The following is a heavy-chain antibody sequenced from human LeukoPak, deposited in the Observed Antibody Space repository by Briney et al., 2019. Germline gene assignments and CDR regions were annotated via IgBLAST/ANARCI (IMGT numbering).Heavy chain of an antibody. CDR2: INPKRGGP. V-gene: IGHV1-2*02. CDR1: GYTFSGYY. D-gene: IGHD1-14*01. CDR3: ARGPGLTAILDWFDP. Sequence: ASVKVSCKASGYTFSGYYMHWVRQAPGQGLEWMVWINPKRGGPNYAQTFQGRVTLTRDTSISTVYMELRRLRSDDTAVYNCARGPGLTAILDWFDPWGQGTLVTVSS. J-gene: IGHJ5*02.